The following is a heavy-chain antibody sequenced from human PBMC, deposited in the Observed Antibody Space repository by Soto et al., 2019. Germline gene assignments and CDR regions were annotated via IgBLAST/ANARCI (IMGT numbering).Heavy chain of an antibody. D-gene: IGHD1-26*01. Sequence: QVQLQESGPGLVKPSETLSLTCTVSGGSISSYYWSWIRQSPGKGLEWIGYIYYSGSTNYSPSLRSRFTISVDTSKNQFSLKLGSVTAAGTAVYYCARGMGSPDYWGQGTLVTVSS. CDR2: IYYSGST. J-gene: IGHJ4*02. V-gene: IGHV4-59*01. CDR3: ARGMGSPDY. CDR1: GGSISSYY.